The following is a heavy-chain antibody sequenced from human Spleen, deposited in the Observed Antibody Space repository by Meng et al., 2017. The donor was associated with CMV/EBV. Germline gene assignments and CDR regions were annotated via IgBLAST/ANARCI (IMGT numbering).Heavy chain of an antibody. D-gene: IGHD2-2*01. V-gene: IGHV1-2*02. CDR2: INPNSGGT. J-gene: IGHJ5*02. CDR1: GYTFTDYH. CDR3: ARDWALGCSSTSCYFP. Sequence: ASVKVCCKASGYTFTDYHMHWVRQAPGQGLEWMGWINPNSGGTNYAQKFQGRVTMTRDTSISTAYMELSRLRSDDTAVYYCARDWALGCSSTSCYFPWGQGTLVTVSS.